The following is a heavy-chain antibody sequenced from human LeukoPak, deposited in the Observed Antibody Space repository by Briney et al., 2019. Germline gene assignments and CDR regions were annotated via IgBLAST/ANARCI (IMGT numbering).Heavy chain of an antibody. J-gene: IGHJ4*02. D-gene: IGHD6-13*01. CDR3: ARDWEMATIAAAALGY. V-gene: IGHV3-48*02. CDR1: GFTFSSFS. Sequence: PGGALRLSCGASGFTFSSFSMNWVRQAPGKGLEWVAYISSTSSMKYYAGSVKGRFTISRDNAKNLVYLQMNSLGDEDTAVYYCARDWEMATIAAAALGYWGQGTRVTVSS. CDR2: ISSTSSMK.